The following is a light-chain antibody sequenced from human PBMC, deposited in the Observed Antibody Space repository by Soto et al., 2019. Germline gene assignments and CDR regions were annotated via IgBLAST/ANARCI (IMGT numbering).Light chain of an antibody. CDR3: QQYHLYPPT. J-gene: IGKJ4*01. CDR2: DAS. Sequence: DIQMTQSPSTLSGSVGDRVTITCRASQTISSWLAWYQQKPGKAPNFLIYDASSLQSGVPSRFSGSGSGTEFTLTISSLQPDDFATYYCQQYHLYPPTFGGGNKVDSK. CDR1: QTISSW. V-gene: IGKV1-5*01.